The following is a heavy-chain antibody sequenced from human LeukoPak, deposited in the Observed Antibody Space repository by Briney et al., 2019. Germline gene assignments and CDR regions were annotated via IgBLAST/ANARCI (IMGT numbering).Heavy chain of an antibody. CDR2: INHSGST. CDR1: GGSFSGYY. V-gene: IGHV4-34*01. CDR3: ARTIVVVPAADKLGWFDP. D-gene: IGHD2-2*01. J-gene: IGHJ5*02. Sequence: SETLSLTCAVYGGSFSGYYWSWIRQPPGKGLEWIGEINHSGSTNYNPSLKSRVTISVDTSKNQFSLKLSSVTAADTAVYYCARTIVVVPAADKLGWFDPWGQGTLVTVSS.